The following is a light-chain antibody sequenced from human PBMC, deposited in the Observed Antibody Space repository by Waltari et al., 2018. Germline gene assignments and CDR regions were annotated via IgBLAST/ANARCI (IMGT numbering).Light chain of an antibody. Sequence: QSVLTQPPSVSAAPGQKVTISCSGDSSNIGHNPVSWYQQLPGTAPKLLIYYNNKRPSGIPDRFSGYKSGTSATLGITGLQTGDEADYYCGTWDVSLTAAVFGGGTTVSVL. CDR3: GTWDVSLTAAV. CDR1: SSNIGHNP. V-gene: IGLV1-51*01. CDR2: YNN. J-gene: IGLJ2*01.